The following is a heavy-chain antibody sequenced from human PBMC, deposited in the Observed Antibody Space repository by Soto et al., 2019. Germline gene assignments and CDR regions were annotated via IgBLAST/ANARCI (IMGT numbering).Heavy chain of an antibody. V-gene: IGHV3-23*01. CDR3: ARVDFSDSSGYYRGQIDF. CDR1: GFPFSPSA. Sequence: EVQLLEAGGGLVQPGGSLRLSCTTSGFPFSPSALAWVRQAPGKGLEWVSSIGGNSYLTYSADSVKGRFTMSRDNSKSTLYLQMNSLRAEDTAVYFCARVDFSDSSGYYRGQIDFWGQGTLVTVSS. J-gene: IGHJ4*02. D-gene: IGHD3-22*01. CDR2: IGGNSYLT.